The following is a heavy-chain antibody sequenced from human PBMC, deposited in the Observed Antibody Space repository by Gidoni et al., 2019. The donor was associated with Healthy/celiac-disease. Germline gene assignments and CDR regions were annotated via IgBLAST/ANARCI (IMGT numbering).Heavy chain of an antibody. D-gene: IGHD3-9*01. CDR2: INHSGST. Sequence: QVQLQQWGAGLLKPSETLSLTCAVYGGSFSGYYWSWTRQPPGKGLEWIGEINHSGSTNYNPSLKSRVTISVDTSKSQFSLKLSSVTAADTAVYYCARGLFWVYWGQGTLVTVSS. CDR3: ARGLFWVY. CDR1: GGSFSGYY. J-gene: IGHJ4*02. V-gene: IGHV4-34*01.